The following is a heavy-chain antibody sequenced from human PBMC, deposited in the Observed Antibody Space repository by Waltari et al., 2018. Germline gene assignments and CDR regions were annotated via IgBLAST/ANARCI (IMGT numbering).Heavy chain of an antibody. CDR2: ISGSGGST. CDR3: AKAHYGDYESYYYGMDV. CDR1: GFTFSSYA. V-gene: IGHV3-23*01. J-gene: IGHJ6*02. D-gene: IGHD4-17*01. Sequence: EVQLLESGGGLVQPGGSLRLSCAASGFTFSSYAMSWVRQAPGKGLEWVSAISGSGGSTYYADSVKGRFTTSRDNSKNTLYLQMNSLRAEDTAVYYCAKAHYGDYESYYYGMDVWGQGTTVTVSS.